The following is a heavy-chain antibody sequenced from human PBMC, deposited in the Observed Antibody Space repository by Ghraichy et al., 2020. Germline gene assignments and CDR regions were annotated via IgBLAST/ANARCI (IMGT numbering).Heavy chain of an antibody. J-gene: IGHJ6*02. V-gene: IGHV3-23*01. CDR3: ATSYDILTGYYTASGMDV. CDR1: GFTFSSYA. D-gene: IGHD3-9*01. CDR2: ISGSGGST. Sequence: GGSLRLSCAASGFTFSSYAMSWVRQAPGKGLEWVSAISGSGGSTYYADSVKGRFTISRDNSKNTLYLQMNSLRAEDTAVYYCATSYDILTGYYTASGMDVWGQGTTVTVSS.